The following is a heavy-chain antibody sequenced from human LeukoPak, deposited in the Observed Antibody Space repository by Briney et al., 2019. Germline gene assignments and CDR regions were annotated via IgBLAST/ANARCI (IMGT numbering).Heavy chain of an antibody. CDR3: ARTPYYGRDV. J-gene: IGHJ6*01. CDR2: IYASGGT. Sequence: SETLSLSCTASGGTISTYYRSWIRQPAGKGLEWICHIYASGGTTYNPYPKSRVTTSVDTSNNQYSPKLSSVTAADTAVYYWARTPYYGRDVWGEGTTVTVSS. CDR1: GGTISTYY. V-gene: IGHV4-4*07.